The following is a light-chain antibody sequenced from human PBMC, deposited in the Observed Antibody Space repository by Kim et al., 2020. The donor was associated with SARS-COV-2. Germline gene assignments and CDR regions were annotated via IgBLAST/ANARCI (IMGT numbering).Light chain of an antibody. CDR2: DAS. V-gene: IGKV1-13*02. CDR3: QLFNRSPLA. CDR1: QGISSA. J-gene: IGKJ4*01. Sequence: AIQLTQSPSSPSASVGDRVTITCRASQGISSALAWYQQKPGKAPKLLIYDASSLESGVPSRFSGSGSGTDFTLTISSLQPGDFASYNCQLFNRSPLAFGRGAKV.